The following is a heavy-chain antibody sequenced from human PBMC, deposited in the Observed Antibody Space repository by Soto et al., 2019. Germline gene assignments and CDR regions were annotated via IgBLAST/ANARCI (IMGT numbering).Heavy chain of an antibody. D-gene: IGHD3-16*01. CDR1: CVSSTSFY. CDR2: IFDNGDV. Sequence: SETLSLTCTVSCVSSTSFYWSWLRQSPGKGLEWIGYIFDNGDVKYNPSLMSRLTMSIDMSKNEFSLRLKSVTAADTAMYYCARGWGSKWYYFDSWGEGTLVTVS. V-gene: IGHV4-59*13. CDR3: ARGWGSKWYYFDS. J-gene: IGHJ4*02.